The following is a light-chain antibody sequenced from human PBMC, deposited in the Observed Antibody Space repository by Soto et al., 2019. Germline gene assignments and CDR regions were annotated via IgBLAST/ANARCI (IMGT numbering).Light chain of an antibody. J-gene: IGLJ3*02. Sequence: QSALTQPASVSGSPGQSITISCTGTSSDVGSQNLVSWFQHHPGKAPKLMIYEVSNRPSGVSDRFSGSKSGNTASLTISGLQAEDEADYYCTSYTSTYTWVFGGGTKVTVL. CDR2: EVS. CDR1: SSDVGSQNL. V-gene: IGLV2-14*02. CDR3: TSYTSTYTWV.